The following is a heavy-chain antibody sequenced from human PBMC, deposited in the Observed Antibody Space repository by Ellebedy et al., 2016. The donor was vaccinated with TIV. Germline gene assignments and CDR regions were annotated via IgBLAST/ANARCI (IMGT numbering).Heavy chain of an antibody. Sequence: GESLKISXAASGFTFSSYWMSWVRQAPGKGLEFVANIKQDGSEEFYVDSVKGRFTISRDNAKNSLYLQMNSLRAEDTAVYYCARDAAHSATFDSWGQGTLVTVSS. CDR1: GFTFSSYW. CDR2: IKQDGSEE. J-gene: IGHJ4*02. V-gene: IGHV3-7*03. CDR3: ARDAAHSATFDS. D-gene: IGHD3-10*01.